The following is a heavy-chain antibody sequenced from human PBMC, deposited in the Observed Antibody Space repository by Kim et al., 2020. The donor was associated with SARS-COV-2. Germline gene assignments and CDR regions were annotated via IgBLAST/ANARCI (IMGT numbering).Heavy chain of an antibody. Sequence: GGSLRLSCAASGFTFSSYAMSWVRQAPGKGLEWVSAISGSGGSTYYADSVKGRFTISRDNSKNTLYLQMNSLRAEDTAVYYCAKGGYGSSGYYAPSYFDYWGQGTLVTVSS. CDR2: ISGSGGST. V-gene: IGHV3-23*01. J-gene: IGHJ4*02. CDR1: GFTFSSYA. CDR3: AKGGYGSSGYYAPSYFDY. D-gene: IGHD3-22*01.